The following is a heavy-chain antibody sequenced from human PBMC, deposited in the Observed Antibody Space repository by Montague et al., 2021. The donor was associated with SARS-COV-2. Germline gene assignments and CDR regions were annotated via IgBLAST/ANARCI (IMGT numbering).Heavy chain of an antibody. CDR2: ITYSGTT. Sequence: SETLSLTCTVSGVSISTDYWTWIRQPPGKGLEWIGYITYSGTTNYNPSLTRRVTMSLDTSKNQVSLKVSSVTATDTAVYYCARQERFDYYYGMDVWGRGTTVTVSS. CDR1: GVSISTDY. CDR3: ARQERFDYYYGMDV. D-gene: IGHD1-1*01. V-gene: IGHV4-59*08. J-gene: IGHJ6*02.